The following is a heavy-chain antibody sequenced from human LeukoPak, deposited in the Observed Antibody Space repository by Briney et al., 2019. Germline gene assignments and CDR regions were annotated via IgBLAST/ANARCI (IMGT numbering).Heavy chain of an antibody. Sequence: PGGSLRLSCAASGFTVSKNYMNWVRQAPGKGLEWVSVIYSGGSTYYADSVKGRFTISRDNSKNTLYLQMNSLRAEDTAVYYCAREQTFPYFDSRGQGTLVTVSS. J-gene: IGHJ4*02. CDR2: IYSGGST. CDR1: GFTVSKNY. D-gene: IGHD3-16*01. V-gene: IGHV3-66*01. CDR3: AREQTFPYFDS.